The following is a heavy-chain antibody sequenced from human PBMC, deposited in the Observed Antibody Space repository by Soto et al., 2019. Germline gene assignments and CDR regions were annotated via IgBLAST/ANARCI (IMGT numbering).Heavy chain of an antibody. CDR1: GGTFSSYT. V-gene: IGHV1-69*02. D-gene: IGHD2-2*01. CDR3: ARTYCSSTSCPYGMDV. CDR2: IIPILGIA. Sequence: QVQLVQSGAEVKKPGSSVKVSCKASGGTFSSYTISWVRQAPGQGLEWMGRIIPILGIANYAQKFQGRVNITGDKSTSTAYMEMSSLRSEDTAVYYCARTYCSSTSCPYGMDVWGQGTTVTVSS. J-gene: IGHJ6*02.